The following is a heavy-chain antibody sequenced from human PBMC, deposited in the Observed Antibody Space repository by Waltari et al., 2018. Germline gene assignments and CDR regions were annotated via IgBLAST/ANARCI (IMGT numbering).Heavy chain of an antibody. CDR2: MNPNSGNT. Sequence: QVQLVQSGAEVKKPGASVKVSCKASGYTFTSYDINWVRQPTGQGLEWMGWMNPNSGNTGYAQKFQGRVTMTRNTSISTAYMELSSLRSEDTAVYYCARKYYDFWSGYYTGGMDVWGQGTTVTVSS. D-gene: IGHD3-3*01. CDR3: ARKYYDFWSGYYTGGMDV. V-gene: IGHV1-8*01. CDR1: GYTFTSYD. J-gene: IGHJ6*02.